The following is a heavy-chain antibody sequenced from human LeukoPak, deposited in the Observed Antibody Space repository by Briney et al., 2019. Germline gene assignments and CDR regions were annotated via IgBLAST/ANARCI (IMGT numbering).Heavy chain of an antibody. J-gene: IGHJ4*02. Sequence: PGGSLRLSCAASGFTFSSYWMGWVRQAPGKGLEWVAHIKEDGSEKYYVDSVKGRFTISRDNAKNSLYLQMNSLRAEDTAVYYCARHLLVFWFGESPLGYWGQGTLVTVSS. CDR2: IKEDGSEK. D-gene: IGHD3-10*01. CDR3: ARHLLVFWFGESPLGY. V-gene: IGHV3-7*03. CDR1: GFTFSSYW.